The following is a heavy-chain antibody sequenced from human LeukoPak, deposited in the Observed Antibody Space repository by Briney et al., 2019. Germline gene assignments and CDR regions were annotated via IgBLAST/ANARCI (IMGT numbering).Heavy chain of an antibody. CDR1: GFTFSDHG. CDR3: ARDLGITADGNHFDY. Sequence: PGGSLRLSCAASGFTFSDHGMHWVRQAPGKGLEWVAVIWYDGSKKYYADSVEGRFTVSRDNSKYTLTLQMDSLRAEDTAVYYCARDLGITADGNHFDYWGQGTLVTVSS. CDR2: IWYDGSKK. V-gene: IGHV3-33*01. D-gene: IGHD6-13*01. J-gene: IGHJ4*02.